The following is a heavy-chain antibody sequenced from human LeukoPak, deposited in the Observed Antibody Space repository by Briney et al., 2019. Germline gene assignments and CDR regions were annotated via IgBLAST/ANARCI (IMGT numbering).Heavy chain of an antibody. Sequence: SETLSLTCTVSGGSTSGFPWSWIRQPPGKGLEYIGSMFYSGSTDYNPSLKSRISMSVDTSKNQVSLRLTSVTAADTAVYYCARLAHIAAAGSYSYHSLDVWGQGTTVTVSS. CDR3: ARLAHIAAAGSYSYHSLDV. J-gene: IGHJ6*02. CDR2: MFYSGST. V-gene: IGHV4-59*08. D-gene: IGHD6-13*01. CDR1: GGSTSGFP.